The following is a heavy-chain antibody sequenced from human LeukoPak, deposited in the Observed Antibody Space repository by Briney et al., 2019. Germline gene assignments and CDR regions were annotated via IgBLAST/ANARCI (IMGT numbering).Heavy chain of an antibody. D-gene: IGHD6-6*01. CDR3: ARALSMAARLYYYYYMDV. CDR1: GGSFSGYY. V-gene: IGHV4-34*01. CDR2: INHSGST. Sequence: SETLSLTCAVYGGSFSGYYWSWIRQPPGKGLEWIGEINHSGSTNYNPSLKSRVTISVDTSKNQFSLKLSSVTAADTAVYYCARALSMAARLYYYYYMDVWGKGTTVTVSS. J-gene: IGHJ6*03.